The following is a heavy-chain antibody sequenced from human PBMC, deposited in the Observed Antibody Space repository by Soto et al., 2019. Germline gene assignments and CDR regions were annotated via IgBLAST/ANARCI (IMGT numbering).Heavy chain of an antibody. D-gene: IGHD6-13*01. V-gene: IGHV1-2*02. CDR1: GYTFTGYY. J-gene: IGHJ5*02. CDR2: INPNSGGT. Sequence: ASVKVSCKASGYTFTGYYMHWVRQAPGQGLEWMGWINPNSGGTNYAQKFQGRVTMTRDTSISTAYMELSRPRSDDTAVYYCARDSSSWYSGWFDPWGQGTLVTVSS. CDR3: ARDSSSWYSGWFDP.